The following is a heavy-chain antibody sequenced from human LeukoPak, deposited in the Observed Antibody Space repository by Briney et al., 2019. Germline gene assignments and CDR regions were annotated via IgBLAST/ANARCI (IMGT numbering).Heavy chain of an antibody. CDR2: INYSGST. J-gene: IGHJ4*02. V-gene: IGHV4-34*01. Sequence: SETLSLTCAVYGGSFSGYYWSWIRQPPGKGLEWIGEINYSGSTNYKPSLKSRVTMSVDTSKNQFSLKLNSVTAADTAVYYCARHSGNSGYGGYFDSWGQGTLVTVSS. CDR3: ARHSGNSGYGGYFDS. CDR1: GGSFSGYY. D-gene: IGHD5-12*01.